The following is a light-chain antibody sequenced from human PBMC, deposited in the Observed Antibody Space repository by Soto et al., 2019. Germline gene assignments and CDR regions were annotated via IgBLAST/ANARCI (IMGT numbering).Light chain of an antibody. J-gene: IGKJ1*01. CDR2: GAS. CDR1: QSVSSNY. V-gene: IGKV3-20*01. Sequence: EIVLTQSPGTLSLSPGERATLSCRASQSVSSNYLAWYQQKPGQAPRLLIYGASSRATGIPDGFSGSGSGTDFTLTIRRLEPEDFAVYYCQQYGSSYPWTFGQGTKVDI. CDR3: QQYGSSYPWT.